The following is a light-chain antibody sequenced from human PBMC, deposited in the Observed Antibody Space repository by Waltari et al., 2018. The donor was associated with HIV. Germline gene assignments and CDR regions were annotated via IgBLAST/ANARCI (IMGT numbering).Light chain of an antibody. CDR3: QQYNDWPWFT. CDR1: QSVSSN. CDR2: SAS. J-gene: IGKJ2*01. V-gene: IGKV3-15*01. Sequence: EIVMTQSPATLSVSPGKTATLPCRASQSVSSNLAWYQQKAGQTPRLLIYSASTRATGIPPRFSGSGSGTRFALTITSVQPEDVAEYYCQQYNDWPWFTFGQGTKLEIK.